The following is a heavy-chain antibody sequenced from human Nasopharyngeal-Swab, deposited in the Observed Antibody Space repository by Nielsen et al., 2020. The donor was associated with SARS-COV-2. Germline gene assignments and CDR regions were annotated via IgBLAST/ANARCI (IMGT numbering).Heavy chain of an antibody. J-gene: IGHJ6*02. CDR3: ARTYDFWSYGMDV. V-gene: IGHV3-11*06. D-gene: IGHD3-3*01. CDR2: ISSSSSYI. CDR1: GFTFSDYY. Sequence: GESLKISCVASGFTFSDYYMSWIRQAPGKGLEWVSSISSSSSYIYYADSVKGRFTISRDNAKNSLYLQMNSLRAEDTAVYYCARTYDFWSYGMDVWGQGTTVTVSS.